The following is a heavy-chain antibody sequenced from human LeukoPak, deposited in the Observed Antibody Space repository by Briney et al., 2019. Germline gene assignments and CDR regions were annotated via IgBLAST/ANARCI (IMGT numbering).Heavy chain of an antibody. CDR2: IYTSGST. CDR1: GGSISSGSYY. Sequence: SSETLSLTCTVSGGSISSGSYYWSWIRQPAGKGLEWIGRIYTSGSTNYNPSLKSRVTISVDTSKNQFSLKLSSVTAADTAVYYCARDRYCGGDCYEDWFDPWGPGTLVTVSS. CDR3: ARDRYCGGDCYEDWFDP. V-gene: IGHV4-61*02. J-gene: IGHJ5*02. D-gene: IGHD2-21*02.